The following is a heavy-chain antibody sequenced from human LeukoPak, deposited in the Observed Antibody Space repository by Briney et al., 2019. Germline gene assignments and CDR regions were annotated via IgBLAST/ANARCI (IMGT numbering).Heavy chain of an antibody. CDR2: IYYSGST. CDR3: ARDPRDYYGSGFFDY. J-gene: IGHJ4*02. Sequence: PSETLSLTCTVSGGSISSYYWSWIRQPPGKGLVWIGYIYYSGSTNYNPSLKSRVTISVDTSKNQFSLKLSSVTAAHTAMYYCARDPRDYYGSGFFDYWGQGTLFTVSS. CDR1: GGSISSYY. D-gene: IGHD3-10*01. V-gene: IGHV4-59*01.